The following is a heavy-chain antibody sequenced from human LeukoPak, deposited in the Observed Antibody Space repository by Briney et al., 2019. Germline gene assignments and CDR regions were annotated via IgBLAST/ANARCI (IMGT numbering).Heavy chain of an antibody. D-gene: IGHD6-19*01. J-gene: IGHJ4*02. CDR2: INQWGRT. CDR3: ARGRYSSGWYRRGWPVDY. V-gene: IGHV4-34*01. Sequence: SETLSLTCAVYGGSFSGYYCSWVRQPPGKGLECMGEINQWGRTNSSPSLKSLVTISVDTSKNQFSLKLSSVTAADTAVYYCARGRYSSGWYRRGWPVDYWGQGTLVTVSS. CDR1: GGSFSGYY.